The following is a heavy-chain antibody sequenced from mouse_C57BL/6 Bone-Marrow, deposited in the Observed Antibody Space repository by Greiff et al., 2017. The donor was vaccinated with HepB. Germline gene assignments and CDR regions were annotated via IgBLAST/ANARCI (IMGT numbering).Heavy chain of an antibody. CDR2: IYPGDGDT. D-gene: IGHD2-5*01. Sequence: QVQLQQSGAELVKPGASVKISCKASGYAFSSYWMNWVKQRPGKGLEWIGQIYPGDGDTNYNGKFKGKATLTADKSSSTAYMQLSSLTSEDSAVYVCARGDSNDYAMDDWGQGTSVTVSS. CDR1: GYAFSSYW. V-gene: IGHV1-80*01. CDR3: ARGDSNDYAMDD. J-gene: IGHJ4*01.